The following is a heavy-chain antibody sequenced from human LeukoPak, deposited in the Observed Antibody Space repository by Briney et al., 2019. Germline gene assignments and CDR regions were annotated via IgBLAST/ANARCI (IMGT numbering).Heavy chain of an antibody. D-gene: IGHD3-10*01. Sequence: SQTLSLTCTVSGDSISSGDYCWSWIRQPPGKGLEWIGYIFYSGSTYYNPSLKSRVTISIDTSKNQFSLKLSSVTAADTAVYYCATASYYSSGSYFTFDYWGQGTLVTVSS. CDR3: ATASYYSSGSYFTFDY. CDR2: IFYSGST. J-gene: IGHJ4*02. CDR1: GDSISSGDYC. V-gene: IGHV4-30-4*01.